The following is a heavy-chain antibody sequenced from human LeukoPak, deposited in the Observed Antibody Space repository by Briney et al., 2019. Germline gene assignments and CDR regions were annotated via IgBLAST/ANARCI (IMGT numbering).Heavy chain of an antibody. D-gene: IGHD3-16*02. J-gene: IGHJ5*02. Sequence: GASVKVSCKASGYTFTSYDINWVRQATGQGLEWMGWMNPNSGNTGYAQKFQGRVTMTRNTSISTAYMELSSLRSEDTAVYYCASSFGSRLRLGELSLYPWSQGTLVTVSS. CDR1: GYTFTSYD. V-gene: IGHV1-8*01. CDR3: ASSFGSRLRLGELSLYP. CDR2: MNPNSGNT.